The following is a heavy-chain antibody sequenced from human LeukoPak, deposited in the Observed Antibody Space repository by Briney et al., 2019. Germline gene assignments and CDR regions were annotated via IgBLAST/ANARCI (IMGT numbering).Heavy chain of an antibody. D-gene: IGHD2-2*01. CDR2: IYPGDSDT. Sequence: GESLKISCKGSGYSFTSYWIGWVRQMPGKGLEWMGIIYPGDSDTRYSPSFQGQVTISADKSISTAYLQWSSLKASDTAMYYCARRDSQYQLLGAFDIWGRGTMVTVSS. CDR1: GYSFTSYW. CDR3: ARRDSQYQLLGAFDI. J-gene: IGHJ3*02. V-gene: IGHV5-51*01.